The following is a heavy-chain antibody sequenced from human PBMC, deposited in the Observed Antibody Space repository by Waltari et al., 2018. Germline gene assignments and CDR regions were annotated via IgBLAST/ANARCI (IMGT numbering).Heavy chain of an antibody. J-gene: IGHJ4*02. CDR1: GGTFSSHT. D-gene: IGHD3-9*01. CDR3: VRDQFCQSSTCYGYFDY. V-gene: IGHV1-69*08. Sequence: QVQLVQSGAEVTKPGSSVKVSCKASGGTFSSHTVSWVRQAPGQGLEWMGRISPVQGVTNYAQKLHGRITISADRSTDTAYMELSSLTSEDTAVYYCVRDQFCQSSTCYGYFDYWGQGTLVTVSS. CDR2: ISPVQGVT.